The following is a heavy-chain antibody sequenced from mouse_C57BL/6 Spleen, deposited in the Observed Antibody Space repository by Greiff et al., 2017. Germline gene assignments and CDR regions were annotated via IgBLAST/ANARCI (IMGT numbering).Heavy chain of an antibody. CDR2: ISSGSSTI. CDR3: ARTYYDYDDAMDY. Sequence: EVQVVESGGGLVKPGGSLKLSCAASGFTFSDYGMHWVRQAPEKGLEWVAYISSGSSTIYYADTVKGRFTISRDNAKNTLFLQMTSLRSEDTAMYYCARTYYDYDDAMDYWGQGTSVTVSS. CDR1: GFTFSDYG. J-gene: IGHJ4*01. D-gene: IGHD2-4*01. V-gene: IGHV5-17*01.